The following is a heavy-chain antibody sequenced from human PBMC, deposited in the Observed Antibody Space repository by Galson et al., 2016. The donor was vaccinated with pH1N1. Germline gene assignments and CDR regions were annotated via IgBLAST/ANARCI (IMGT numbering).Heavy chain of an antibody. D-gene: IGHD1-14*01. CDR2: ISSSSSTI. V-gene: IGHV3-48*01. J-gene: IGHJ6*02. CDR3: ARVNHYYYYGMDV. Sequence: SLRLSCAASGFTFSSYSMNWVRQAPGKGLEWVSYISSSSSTIYYADSVKGRFTISRDNAKNSLSLHMNTLRAEDTAVYYCARVNHYYYYGMDVWGQGTTVTVSS. CDR1: GFTFSSYS.